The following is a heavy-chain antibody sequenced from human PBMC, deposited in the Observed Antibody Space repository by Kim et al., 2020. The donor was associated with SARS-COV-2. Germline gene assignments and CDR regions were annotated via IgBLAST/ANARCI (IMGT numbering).Heavy chain of an antibody. CDR2: TYYRSKWYN. Sequence: SQTLSLTCVISGDSVSSNSAAWNWIRQSPSRVLEWLGRTYYRSKWYNDYAVSVKSRITINPDTSKNQFSLQLNSVTPEDTAVYYCARELAMIGRGLTGFDSWGQGTLVTVSS. V-gene: IGHV6-1*01. J-gene: IGHJ5*01. CDR3: ARELAMIGRGLTGFDS. D-gene: IGHD3-22*01. CDR1: GDSVSSNSAA.